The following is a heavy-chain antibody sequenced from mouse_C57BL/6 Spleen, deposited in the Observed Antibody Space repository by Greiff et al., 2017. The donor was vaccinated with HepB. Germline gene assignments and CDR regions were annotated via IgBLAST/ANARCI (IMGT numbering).Heavy chain of an antibody. Sequence: QVQLQQPGAELVRPGSSVKLSCKASGYTFTSYWMHWVKQRPIQGLEWIGNIDPSDSETHYNQKFKDKATLTVDKSSSTAYMQLSSLTSEDSAVYYCARLPTYDYEGVYAMDYWGQGTSVTVSS. CDR3: ARLPTYDYEGVYAMDY. J-gene: IGHJ4*01. CDR1: GYTFTSYW. D-gene: IGHD2-4*01. CDR2: IDPSDSET. V-gene: IGHV1-52*01.